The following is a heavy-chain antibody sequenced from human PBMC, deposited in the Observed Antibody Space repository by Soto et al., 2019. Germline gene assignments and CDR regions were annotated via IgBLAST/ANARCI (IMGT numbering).Heavy chain of an antibody. CDR3: ARDSSGRHDY. Sequence: SETLSLTCSVSGGSFRSGSYYWAWIRQRPGKGMEWIGYIYQSGTTNYNVSRNSCGTISIDTIKNLFFQKLNSVNAADKAGYYYARDSSGRHDYWGQGTLVTVSS. CDR1: GGSFRSGSYY. J-gene: IGHJ4*02. D-gene: IGHD3-22*01. CDR2: IYQSGTT. V-gene: IGHV4-61*01.